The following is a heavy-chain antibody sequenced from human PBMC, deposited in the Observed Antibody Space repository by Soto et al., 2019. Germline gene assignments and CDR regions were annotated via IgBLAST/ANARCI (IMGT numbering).Heavy chain of an antibody. Sequence: ESGGGVVQPGRSLRLSCAASGFTFSSYGMHWVRQAPGKGLEWVAVISYDGSNKYYADSVKGRFTISRDNSKNTLYLQMNSLRAEDTAVYYCAKDTDLLYSSSWRGLDYWGQGTLVTVSS. V-gene: IGHV3-30*18. J-gene: IGHJ4*02. CDR1: GFTFSSYG. CDR3: AKDTDLLYSSSWRGLDY. D-gene: IGHD6-13*01. CDR2: ISYDGSNK.